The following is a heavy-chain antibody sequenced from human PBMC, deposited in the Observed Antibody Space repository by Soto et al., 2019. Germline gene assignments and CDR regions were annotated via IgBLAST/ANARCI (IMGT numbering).Heavy chain of an antibody. Sequence: EVQLVESGGGLVQPGGSLRLSCAASGFTFSSYWMHWVRQAPGKGLVWVSRINSDGSSTNYADSVKGRFTISRDNAKNTLYLQMNSLRDEDTAVYYCARDQGYCSGGSCYVAGYWGQGTLVTVSS. CDR1: GFTFSSYW. J-gene: IGHJ4*02. D-gene: IGHD2-15*01. CDR2: INSDGSST. CDR3: ARDQGYCSGGSCYVAGY. V-gene: IGHV3-74*01.